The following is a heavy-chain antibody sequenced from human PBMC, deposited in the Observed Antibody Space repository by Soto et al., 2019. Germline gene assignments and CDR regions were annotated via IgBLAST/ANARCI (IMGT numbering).Heavy chain of an antibody. V-gene: IGHV3-30*18. CDR3: AKGTLALDY. Sequence: GGSLRLSCAASGFTFSSYGMHWVRQAPGKGLEWVAVISYNGSNKYYADSVKGRFTISRDNSKNTLYLQMNSLRAEDTAVYYCAKGTLALDYWGQGT. CDR1: GFTFSSYG. J-gene: IGHJ4*02. CDR2: ISYNGSNK.